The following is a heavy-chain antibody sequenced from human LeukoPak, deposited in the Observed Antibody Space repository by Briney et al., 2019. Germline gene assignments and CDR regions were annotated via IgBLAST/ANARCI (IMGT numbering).Heavy chain of an antibody. CDR2: ISGSDGST. Sequence: GGSLRLSCAVSGFTFNTYGMTWVRQAPGKGLEWVSGISGSDGSTYHADSVKGRFTISRDNSKNTLYLQMNSLRGEDTAVYYCAKNIGGLDYWGQGTLVTVSS. CDR1: GFTFNTYG. CDR3: AKNIGGLDY. D-gene: IGHD3-10*01. V-gene: IGHV3-23*01. J-gene: IGHJ4*02.